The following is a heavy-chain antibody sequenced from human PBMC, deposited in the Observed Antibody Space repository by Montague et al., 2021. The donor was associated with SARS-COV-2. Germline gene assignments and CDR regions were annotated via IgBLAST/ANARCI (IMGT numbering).Heavy chain of an antibody. CDR1: GDSVSSNSAA. D-gene: IGHD6-13*01. CDR2: TYYRSKWHN. J-gene: IGHJ6*02. Sequence: CAISGDSVSSNSAAWKWIRQSPSRVLEWLGRTYYRSKWHNDYAESVKSRITINPYTSKNQISLQLNSVTPEDTAVYYCARGSQVGSWPPTDSGMDVWGQGPKVTVSS. V-gene: IGHV6-1*01. CDR3: ARGSQVGSWPPTDSGMDV.